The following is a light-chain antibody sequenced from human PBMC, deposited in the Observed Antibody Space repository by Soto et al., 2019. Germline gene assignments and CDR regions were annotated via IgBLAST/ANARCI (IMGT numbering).Light chain of an antibody. CDR1: QSVSIN. Sequence: TVLTQSPATLSVSPGERASLSCRASQSVSINLAWYQQKPGQAPRLLIYGASTRATGIPARFSGSGSGTEFTLTINSLQSEDFAVYYCQEYDNWPQEGTFGQGTKVDIK. CDR2: GAS. CDR3: QEYDNWPQEGT. J-gene: IGKJ1*01. V-gene: IGKV3-15*01.